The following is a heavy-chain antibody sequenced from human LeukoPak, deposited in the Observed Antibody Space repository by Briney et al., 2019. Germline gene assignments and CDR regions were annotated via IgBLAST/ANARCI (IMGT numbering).Heavy chain of an antibody. CDR3: ARGSGSYYRLDY. CDR1: GGTFSSYA. CDR2: IIPILGTA. Sequence: GASVKVSCKASGGTFSSYAISWVRQAPGQGLEWMGGIIPILGTANYAQKFQGRVTITADESTSTAYMELSSLRSEDTAVYYCARGSGSYYRLDYWGQGTLVTVSS. V-gene: IGHV1-69*13. D-gene: IGHD3-10*01. J-gene: IGHJ4*02.